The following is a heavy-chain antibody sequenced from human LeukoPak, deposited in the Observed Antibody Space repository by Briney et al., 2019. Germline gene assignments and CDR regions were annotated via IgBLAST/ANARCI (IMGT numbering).Heavy chain of an antibody. CDR2: ISGSGGST. Sequence: QPGGCLRLSCAASGFTFSSYAMSWVRQAPGKGLEWVSAISGSGGSTYYADSVKGRFTISRDNSKNTLYLKMNSLRAEDTAVYYCVKDQKPYIAAAGDYWGQGTLVTVSS. CDR3: VKDQKPYIAAAGDY. CDR1: GFTFSSYA. J-gene: IGHJ4*02. V-gene: IGHV3-23*01. D-gene: IGHD6-13*01.